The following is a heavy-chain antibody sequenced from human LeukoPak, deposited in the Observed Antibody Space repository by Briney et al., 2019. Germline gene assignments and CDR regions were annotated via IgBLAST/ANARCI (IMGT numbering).Heavy chain of an antibody. CDR3: AHYLGGDTSTYTWFDP. CDR2: IYPGDSDT. Sequence: GESLKISCKGSGNSFTSYYIGWVRQMPGKGLEWMGIIYPGDSDTRYSPSFQGQVTISVDKSISTAYLQWSSLKASDTAMYYCAHYLGGDTSTYTWFDPWGQGTLVSVSS. D-gene: IGHD2-21*01. V-gene: IGHV5-51*01. J-gene: IGHJ5*02. CDR1: GNSFTSYY.